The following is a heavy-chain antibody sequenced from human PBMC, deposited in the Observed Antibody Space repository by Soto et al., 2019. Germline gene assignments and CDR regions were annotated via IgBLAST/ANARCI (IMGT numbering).Heavy chain of an antibody. J-gene: IGHJ4*02. CDR3: ARDLGSGYDPGDY. Sequence: QVQLVQSGAEVRQPGSSVKVSCKASGGTFTSDAFNWVRQAPGQGLEWMGGIIPMFGTPSYAQKFQGRVTITADESTRTAYRGLSSLRSEDTAICYCARDLGSGYDPGDYWGQGTLVTVSP. V-gene: IGHV1-69*12. CDR2: IIPMFGTP. D-gene: IGHD5-12*01. CDR1: GGTFTSDA.